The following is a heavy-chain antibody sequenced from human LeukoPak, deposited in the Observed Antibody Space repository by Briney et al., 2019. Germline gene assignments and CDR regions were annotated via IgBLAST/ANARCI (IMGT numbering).Heavy chain of an antibody. CDR3: ARFDYYGSGSLDY. CDR1: GGSLSGYY. Sequence: SETLSLTCAVYGGSLSGYYWSWIRQPPGKGLEWIGEINHSGSTNYNPSLKSRVTISVDTSKNQFSLKLSSVTAADTAVYYCARFDYYGSGSLDYWGQGTLVTVSS. CDR2: INHSGST. D-gene: IGHD3-10*01. J-gene: IGHJ4*02. V-gene: IGHV4-34*01.